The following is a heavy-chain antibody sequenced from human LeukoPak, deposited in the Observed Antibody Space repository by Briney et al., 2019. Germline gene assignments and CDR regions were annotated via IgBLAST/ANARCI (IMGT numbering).Heavy chain of an antibody. CDR3: ATGGYIGYSG. J-gene: IGHJ4*02. CDR1: GFTFSNAW. D-gene: IGHD5-12*01. CDR2: IKIEPDGGTT. Sequence: GGSLSLSCAASGFTFSNAWISWGRQAPGQGRGWVGRIKIEPDGGTTVYSSPAKGRFTISRDDSKNTLYLQMNSLKTEDTAVYYCATGGYIGYSGWGQGTLVTVSS. V-gene: IGHV3-15*01.